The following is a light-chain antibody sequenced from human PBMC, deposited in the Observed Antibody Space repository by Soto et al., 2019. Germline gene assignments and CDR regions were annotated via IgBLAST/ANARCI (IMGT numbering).Light chain of an antibody. Sequence: DIQMTQSPSSLSASVGDRVTITCRASQSISSYLNWYQQKPGKAPKLLIYAAPSLQSGVPSRFSGSGSGTEFTLTISSLQPDDFATYYCQQSYSTPRTFGQGTKVEIK. CDR2: AAP. J-gene: IGKJ1*01. CDR1: QSISSY. V-gene: IGKV1-39*01. CDR3: QQSYSTPRT.